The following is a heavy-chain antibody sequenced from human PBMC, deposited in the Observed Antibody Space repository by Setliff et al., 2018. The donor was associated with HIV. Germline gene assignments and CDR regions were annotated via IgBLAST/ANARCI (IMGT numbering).Heavy chain of an antibody. V-gene: IGHV4-39*01. CDR3: ARVQMAYAAFDV. CDR2: VYHSGGT. Sequence: SETLSLTCTVSGGSISSFSYYWAWIRQSPGKGLEWIGNVYHSGGTDYNPSLRSRVTISVDTSTNQFSLNLASVTAADTAVYYCARVQMAYAAFDVWGQGTMVTVSS. CDR1: GGSISSFSYY. J-gene: IGHJ3*01. D-gene: IGHD4-17*01.